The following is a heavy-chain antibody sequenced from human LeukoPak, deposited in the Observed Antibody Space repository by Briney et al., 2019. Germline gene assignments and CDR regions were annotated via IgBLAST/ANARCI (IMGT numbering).Heavy chain of an antibody. CDR2: IYHSGST. D-gene: IGHD3-3*01. Sequence: SETLSLTCTVSGYSISSGYYWGWIRQPPGKGLEWIGSIYHSGSTYYNPSLKGRVTISVDTSKNQFSLKLSSVTAADTAVYYCARDFECHDWGQGTLVTVSS. CDR1: GYSISSGYY. CDR3: ARDFECHD. J-gene: IGHJ4*02. V-gene: IGHV4-38-2*02.